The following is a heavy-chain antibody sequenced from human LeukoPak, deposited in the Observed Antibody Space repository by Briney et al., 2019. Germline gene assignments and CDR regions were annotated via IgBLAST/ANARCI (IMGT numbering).Heavy chain of an antibody. J-gene: IGHJ4*02. Sequence: SVKVSCKASGYTFTGYYMHWVRQAPGQGLEWMGGIIPIFGTANYAQKFQGRVTITADKSTSTAYMELSSLRSEDTAVYYCAHGPENYYDSSGYYFDYWGQGTLVTASS. CDR3: AHGPENYYDSSGYYFDY. CDR2: IIPIFGTA. D-gene: IGHD3-22*01. CDR1: GYTFTGYY. V-gene: IGHV1-69*06.